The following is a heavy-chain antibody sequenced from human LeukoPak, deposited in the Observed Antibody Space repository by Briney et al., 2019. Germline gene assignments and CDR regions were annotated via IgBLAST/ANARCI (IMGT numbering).Heavy chain of an antibody. V-gene: IGHV1-2*02. CDR1: GYTFTGYY. D-gene: IGHD3-3*01. CDR3: ARSRFWSGSYNWFDP. CDR2: INPNSGGT. J-gene: IGHJ5*02. Sequence: ASVKVCCKASGYTFTGYYMHWVRQAPGQGLEWMGWINPNSGGTNYAQKFQGRVTMTRDTSISTAYMELSRLRSDDTAVYYCARSRFWSGSYNWFDPWGQGTLVTVSS.